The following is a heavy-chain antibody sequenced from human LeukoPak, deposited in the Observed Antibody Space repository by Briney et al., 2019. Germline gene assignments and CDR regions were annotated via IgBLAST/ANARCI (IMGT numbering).Heavy chain of an antibody. CDR3: AVQDRDDYGDYAIDY. D-gene: IGHD4-17*01. J-gene: IGHJ4*02. Sequence: SETLSLTCTVSGSSISNYYWGWIRQAPGKGLEWIGSIYYSGNTYYNSSLKSRVTISLDTSKNQFSLNLFSVTAADTAMYYCAVQDRDDYGDYAIDYWGQGTLVTVSS. CDR2: IYYSGNT. V-gene: IGHV4-39*07. CDR1: GSSISNYY.